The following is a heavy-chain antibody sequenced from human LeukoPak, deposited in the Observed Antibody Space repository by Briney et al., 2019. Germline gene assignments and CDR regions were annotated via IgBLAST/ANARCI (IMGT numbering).Heavy chain of an antibody. D-gene: IGHD6-6*01. CDR2: INHSGST. V-gene: IGHV4-34*01. CDR1: GGSFSGYY. CDR3: ARGPSPRYRYSSSSRPIDY. Sequence: SETLSLTCAVYGGSFSGYYWSWIRQPPGKGLEWIGEINHSGSTNYNPSLESRVTISVDTSKNQFSLKLSSVTAADTAVYYCARGPSPRYRYSSSSRPIDYWGQGTLVTVSS. J-gene: IGHJ4*02.